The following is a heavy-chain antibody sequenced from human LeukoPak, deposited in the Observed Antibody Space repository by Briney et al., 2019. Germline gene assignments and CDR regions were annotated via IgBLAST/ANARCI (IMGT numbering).Heavy chain of an antibody. V-gene: IGHV1-69*05. CDR1: GGTFSSYA. CDR3: ARGIRGMATPSYYFDY. CDR2: IIPTFGTA. Sequence: SVKVSCKASGGTFSSYAISWVRQASGQGLEWMGGIIPTFGTANYAQKFQGRVTITTDESTSTAYMELSSLRSEDTAVYYCARGIRGMATPSYYFDYWGQGTLVTVSS. D-gene: IGHD5-24*01. J-gene: IGHJ4*02.